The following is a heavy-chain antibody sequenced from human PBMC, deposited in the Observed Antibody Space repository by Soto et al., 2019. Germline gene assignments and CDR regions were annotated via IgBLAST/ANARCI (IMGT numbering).Heavy chain of an antibody. CDR3: ATTRSYGSDRPSDY. CDR2: ISPYNGDT. CDR1: GYSFITYG. D-gene: IGHD3-10*01. V-gene: IGHV1-18*04. Sequence: QVQVVQSGAEVKKSGASVKVSCRSSGYSFITYGISWVRQAPGQNLEWLGWISPYNGDTKYAQKLQGRVTLTTDTSTSTGYMELRSLTSDDTAVYYCATTRSYGSDRPSDYWGQGTLVTVSS. J-gene: IGHJ4*02.